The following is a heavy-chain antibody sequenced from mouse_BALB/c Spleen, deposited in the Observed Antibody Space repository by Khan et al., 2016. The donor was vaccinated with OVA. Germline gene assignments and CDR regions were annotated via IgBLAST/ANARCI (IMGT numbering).Heavy chain of an antibody. CDR3: TRGGALATMISWFEY. CDR1: GYTFTSYY. Sequence: QVQLQQPGAELVKPGASVKLSCKASGYTFTSYYMYWVKQRPGQGLEWIGGINPSNGGTNFNEKFKSKATLTVDKSSSTAYMQLSSLTSEDSAVYYCTRGGALATMISWFEYWGQGTLVTVSA. D-gene: IGHD2-4*01. J-gene: IGHJ3*01. V-gene: IGHV1S81*02. CDR2: INPSNGGT.